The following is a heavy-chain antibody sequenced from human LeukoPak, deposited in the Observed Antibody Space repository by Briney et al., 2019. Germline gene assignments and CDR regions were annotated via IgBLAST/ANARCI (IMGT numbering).Heavy chain of an antibody. CDR2: IKQDGSKK. CDR1: GFPFSSYW. V-gene: IGHV3-7*04. Sequence: GGSLRLSCVASGFPFSSYWMTWVRQAPGKGLEWVANIKQDGSKKSYVDSAKGRFTISRDNAKNSLYLQMNSLRAEDTAIYYCTRVGYIDEGIDYWGQGTLVTVSS. CDR3: TRVGYIDEGIDY. J-gene: IGHJ4*02. D-gene: IGHD5-24*01.